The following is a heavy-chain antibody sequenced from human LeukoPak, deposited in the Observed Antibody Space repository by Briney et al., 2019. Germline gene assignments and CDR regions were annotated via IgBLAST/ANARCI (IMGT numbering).Heavy chain of an antibody. CDR1: GASITSGDYY. CDR3: VASLMEPPAIDY. CDR2: VCYSGRT. V-gene: IGHV4-30-4*01. Sequence: SESLSLTCTVSGASITSGDYYWSWIRQPPGKGLVYIGYVCYSGRTYYSPSLKSRATISVDTSRNQFSLKLSSVTAADTAVYYCVASLMEPPAIDYWGQGTLVTVSS. D-gene: IGHD1-14*01. J-gene: IGHJ4*02.